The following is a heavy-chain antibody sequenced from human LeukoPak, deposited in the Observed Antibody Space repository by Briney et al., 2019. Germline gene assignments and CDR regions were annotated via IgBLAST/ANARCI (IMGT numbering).Heavy chain of an antibody. V-gene: IGHV4-39*01. CDR2: IYYSGST. J-gene: IGHJ4*02. CDR1: GGSIGSSSYY. D-gene: IGHD3-10*01. CDR3: ARGSNLLRTLDY. Sequence: SETLSLTCTVSGGSIGSSSYYWGWIRQPPGKGLEWIGSIYYSGSTYCNPSLKSRVTISVDTSKNQFSLKLSSVTAADTAVYYCARGSNLLRTLDYWGQGILVTVSS.